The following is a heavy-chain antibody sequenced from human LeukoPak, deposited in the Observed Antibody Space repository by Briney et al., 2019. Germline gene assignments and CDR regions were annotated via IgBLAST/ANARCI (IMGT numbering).Heavy chain of an antibody. V-gene: IGHV3-7*01. D-gene: IGHD3-10*01. CDR3: ARDDPFISLVPSYYYGMDV. Sequence: GGSLRLSCAASGFTFSSYWMSWVRQAPGKGLEWVASINPDGSEKYYVDSVKGRFTISRDNAKNSMYLQMNSLRAEDTAVYYCARDDPFISLVPSYYYGMDVWGQGTTVTVSS. J-gene: IGHJ6*02. CDR2: INPDGSEK. CDR1: GFTFSSYW.